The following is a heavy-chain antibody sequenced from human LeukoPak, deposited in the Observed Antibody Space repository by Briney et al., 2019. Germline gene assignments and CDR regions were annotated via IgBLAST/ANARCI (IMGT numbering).Heavy chain of an antibody. CDR3: ARLRRGARGAFDI. V-gene: IGHV5-51*01. Sequence: GESLKISFKGSGYSFTIYWIGWVRPMPGKGLEWMGIIYPGDSDTSYSPSFQGQVTISADKSISTAYLQWSSLKASDTAMYYCARLRRGARGAFDIWGQGTMVTVSS. CDR1: GYSFTIYW. CDR2: IYPGDSDT. J-gene: IGHJ3*02. D-gene: IGHD3-10*01.